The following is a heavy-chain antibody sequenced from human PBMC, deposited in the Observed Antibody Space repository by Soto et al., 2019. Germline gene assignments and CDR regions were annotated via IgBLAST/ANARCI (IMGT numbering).Heavy chain of an antibody. CDR1: GYTFTSYG. CDR2: INAGNGNT. Sequence: ASVKVSCKASGYTFTSYGMHWVRQAPGQRLEWMGWINAGNGNTKYSQKFQGRVTITRDTSASTAYMELSSLRSEDTAVYYCAIDLGGEGTCFDYWGQGNMVTVSS. J-gene: IGHJ4*02. V-gene: IGHV1-3*01. CDR3: AIDLGGEGTCFDY. D-gene: IGHD3-10*01.